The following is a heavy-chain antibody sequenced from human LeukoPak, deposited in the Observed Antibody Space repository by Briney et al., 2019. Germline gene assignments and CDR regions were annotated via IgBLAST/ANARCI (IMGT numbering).Heavy chain of an antibody. CDR1: GYTFTSYG. CDR3: ARDEPNYYDSSGQPTDY. Sequence: ASVKVSYKASGYTFTSYGISWVRQAPGQGLEWMGWISAYNGNTNYAQKLQGRVTMTTDTSTSTAYMELRSLRSDDTAVYYCARDEPNYYDSSGQPTDYWGQGTLVTVSS. CDR2: ISAYNGNT. J-gene: IGHJ4*02. D-gene: IGHD3-22*01. V-gene: IGHV1-18*01.